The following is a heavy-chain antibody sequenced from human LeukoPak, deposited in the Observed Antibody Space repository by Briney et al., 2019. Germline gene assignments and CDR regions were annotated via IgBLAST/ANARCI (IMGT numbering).Heavy chain of an antibody. CDR3: ARCSSSWTYYYYYYMDV. CDR2: IYHGGST. V-gene: IGHV4-4*02. D-gene: IGHD6-13*01. Sequence: PSETLSLTCTVSGGSIRSSNLWTWVRQPPGKGLEWIGEIYHGGSTNYNPSLTSRVTISVDKSKNQFSLKLSSVTAADTAVYYCARCSSSWTYYYYYYMDVWGKGTTVTVSS. CDR1: GGSIRSSNL. J-gene: IGHJ6*03.